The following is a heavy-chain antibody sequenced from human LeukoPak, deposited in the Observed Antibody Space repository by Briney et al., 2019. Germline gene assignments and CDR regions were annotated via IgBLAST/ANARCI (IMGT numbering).Heavy chain of an antibody. Sequence: ASVKVSCKTSGYTFTSYDINWVRQATGQGPEWMGWMNPNSGNTGYAQKFQGRVTMTRNTSISTAYMELSSLRSEDTAVYYCARDTIAVAGDFDYWGQGTLVTVSS. CDR3: ARDTIAVAGDFDY. J-gene: IGHJ4*02. CDR2: MNPNSGNT. V-gene: IGHV1-8*01. D-gene: IGHD6-19*01. CDR1: GYTFTSYD.